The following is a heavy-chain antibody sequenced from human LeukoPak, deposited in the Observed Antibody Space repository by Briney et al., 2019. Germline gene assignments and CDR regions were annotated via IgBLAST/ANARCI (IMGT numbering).Heavy chain of an antibody. J-gene: IGHJ4*02. Sequence: SETLSLTCAVYGGSFSGYYWSWIRQPPGKGLEWIGEINHSGSTNYNPSLKSRVTISVDTSKNQFSLKLSSVTAADTAVYYCARSYYYDSSGYYSGKEIDYWGQGTLVTVSS. D-gene: IGHD3-22*01. CDR1: GGSFSGYY. V-gene: IGHV4-34*01. CDR3: ARSYYYDSSGYYSGKEIDY. CDR2: INHSGST.